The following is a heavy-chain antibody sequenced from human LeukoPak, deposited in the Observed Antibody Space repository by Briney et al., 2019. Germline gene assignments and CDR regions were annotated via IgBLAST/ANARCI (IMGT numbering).Heavy chain of an antibody. CDR2: ISINGAGT. CDR1: GFTFNNYA. Sequence: GGSLRLSCVASGFTFNNYAMSWVRQTPRKGLEWVSGISINGAGTYYADSVKGRFTISRDKSKSTLYLQMNSLRAEDTAVYYCVRAAPRDCSSTSWSLFDNWGQGTLVTVSS. CDR3: VRAAPRDCSSTSWSLFDN. J-gene: IGHJ4*02. V-gene: IGHV3-23*01. D-gene: IGHD2-2*01.